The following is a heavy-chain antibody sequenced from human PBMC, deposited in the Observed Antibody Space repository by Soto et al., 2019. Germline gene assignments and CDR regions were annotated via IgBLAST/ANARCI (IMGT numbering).Heavy chain of an antibody. Sequence: SETLCLTCSVACGSISSLGYYRSLIRQHPGKGLEWIGYIYYSGSTYYNPSLKSRVTISVDTSKNQFSLKLSSVTAADTAVYYCARDRGYYSNYYYGMDVWGQGTTVTVSS. V-gene: IGHV4-31*03. D-gene: IGHD3-22*01. CDR3: ARDRGYYSNYYYGMDV. J-gene: IGHJ6*02. CDR2: IYYSGST. CDR1: CGSISSLGYY.